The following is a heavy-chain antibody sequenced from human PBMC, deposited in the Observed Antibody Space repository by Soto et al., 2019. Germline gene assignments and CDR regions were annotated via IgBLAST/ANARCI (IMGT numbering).Heavy chain of an antibody. Sequence: SETLSLTCTVSGGSIGSYYWSWIRQPPGKGLEWIGYIYESGSTNSNPSLQSRVTISVDTSKNQFYLSLSPVTAADTATYYCARARITLVREIIKYNMDIWGQGTTVTVSS. D-gene: IGHD3-10*01. V-gene: IGHV4-59*01. CDR3: ARARITLVREIIKYNMDI. CDR2: IYESGST. J-gene: IGHJ6*02. CDR1: GGSIGSYY.